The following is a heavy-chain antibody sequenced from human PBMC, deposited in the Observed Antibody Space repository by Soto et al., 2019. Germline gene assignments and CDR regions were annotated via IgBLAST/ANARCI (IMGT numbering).Heavy chain of an antibody. J-gene: IGHJ3*02. CDR3: ARGDGGAFDI. V-gene: IGHV3-30-3*01. D-gene: IGHD3-16*01. CDR2: ISYDGSNK. CDR1: GFTFSSYA. Sequence: GGSLRLSCAASGFTFSSYAMHWVRQAPGKGLEWVAVISYDGSNKYYADSVKGRFTISRDNSKDTLYLQVNSLRAEDTAVYYCARGDGGAFDIWGQGTMVIVSS.